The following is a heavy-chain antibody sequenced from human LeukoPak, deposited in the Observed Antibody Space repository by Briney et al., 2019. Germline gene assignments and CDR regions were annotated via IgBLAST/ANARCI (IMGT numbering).Heavy chain of an antibody. CDR1: GGSISSYY. Sequence: SETLSLTCTVSGGSISSYYWSWIRQTPGKGLEWIGYIYYSGSTNYNPSLKSRVTISVDTSKNQFSLKLSSVTAADTAVYYCARSGAYYDFWSGYYIPYNWFDPWGQGTLVTVSS. J-gene: IGHJ5*02. D-gene: IGHD3-3*01. V-gene: IGHV4-59*01. CDR3: ARSGAYYDFWSGYYIPYNWFDP. CDR2: IYYSGST.